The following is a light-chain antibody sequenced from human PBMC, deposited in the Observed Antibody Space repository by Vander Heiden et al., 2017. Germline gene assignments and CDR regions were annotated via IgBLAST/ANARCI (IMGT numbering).Light chain of an antibody. J-gene: IGKJ1*01. Sequence: IQLTQSPSSLSASVGDRVTITCRASQGISSYLAWYQQKPGKAPKLLIYAASTLQSGVPSRFSGSGSGTDFTLTISILHPEDFATYYCQQLNSYPWTFGQGTKVEIK. V-gene: IGKV1-9*01. CDR1: QGISSY. CDR2: AAS. CDR3: QQLNSYPWT.